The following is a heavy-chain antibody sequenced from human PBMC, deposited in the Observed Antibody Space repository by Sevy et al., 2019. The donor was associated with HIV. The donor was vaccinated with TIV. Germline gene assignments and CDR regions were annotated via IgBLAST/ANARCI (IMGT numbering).Heavy chain of an antibody. CDR2: ISSSGSTI. V-gene: IGHV3-11*01. CDR1: GFTFSDYY. Sequence: GGSLRLSCAASGFTFSDYYMSWIRQAPGKGLEWVSYISSSGSTIYYADSVKGRFTISRDNAKNSLYLQMNSLRAEDTAVYYCAREGKAAIYGPDAFDIWGQGTMVTDSS. J-gene: IGHJ3*02. CDR3: AREGKAAIYGPDAFDI. D-gene: IGHD2-2*01.